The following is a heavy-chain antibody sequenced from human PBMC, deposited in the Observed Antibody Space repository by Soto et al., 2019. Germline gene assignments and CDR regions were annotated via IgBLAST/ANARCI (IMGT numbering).Heavy chain of an antibody. CDR2: IYYSGST. J-gene: IGHJ4*02. CDR3: ARAGPVSLFDH. CDR1: GGSISSYY. V-gene: IGHV4-59*01. D-gene: IGHD4-17*01. Sequence: SETLSLTCTVSGGSISSYYWSWIRQPPGKGLEWIGYIYYSGSTNYNPSLKSRVTISVDTSKNQFSLKLSSVTAADTAVYYCARAGPVSLFDHWGQGTLVTVSS.